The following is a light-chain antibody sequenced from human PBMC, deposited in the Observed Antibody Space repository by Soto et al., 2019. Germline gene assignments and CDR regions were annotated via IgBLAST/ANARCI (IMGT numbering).Light chain of an antibody. V-gene: IGKV1-6*01. CDR3: LQDYNYPYT. CDR1: QGIRND. CDR2: AAS. Sequence: AIQMTQSPSSLSASVGDRVTITCRASQGIRNDLGWFQQKPGKAPKLLLYAASSLQSGVPSRFSGSGSGTDFTLTISSLQPEDFATYYCLQDYNYPYTFGQGTKLEIK. J-gene: IGKJ2*01.